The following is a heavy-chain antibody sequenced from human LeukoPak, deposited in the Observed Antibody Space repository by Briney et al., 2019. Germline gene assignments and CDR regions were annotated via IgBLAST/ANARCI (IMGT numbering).Heavy chain of an antibody. Sequence: PGGSLRLSCAASGFSFSSYRMNWVRQAPGKGLEWVSSVSNSGDYIHHADSVKGRFTISRDNSKNSLYLQMNSLRAEDTAVYYCAELGITMIGGVWGKGTTVTISS. CDR2: VSNSGDYI. CDR3: AELGITMIGGV. CDR1: GFSFSSYR. J-gene: IGHJ6*04. D-gene: IGHD3-10*02. V-gene: IGHV3-21*06.